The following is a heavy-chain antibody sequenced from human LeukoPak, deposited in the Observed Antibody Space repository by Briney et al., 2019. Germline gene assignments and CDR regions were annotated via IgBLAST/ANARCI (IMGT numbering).Heavy chain of an antibody. V-gene: IGHV4-34*01. CDR1: GGSFSGYY. CDR2: INHSGST. D-gene: IGHD3-3*01. J-gene: IGHJ4*02. CDR3: ARVTSYDFWSDYFDY. Sequence: PSETLSLTCAVYGGSFSGYYRSWIRQPPGKGLEWIGEINHSGSTNYNPSLKSRVTISVDTSKNQFSLKLSSVTAADTAVYYCARVTSYDFWSDYFDYWGQGTLVTVSS.